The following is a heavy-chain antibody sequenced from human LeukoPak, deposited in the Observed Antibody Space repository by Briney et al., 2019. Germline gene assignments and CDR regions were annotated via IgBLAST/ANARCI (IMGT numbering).Heavy chain of an antibody. CDR1: GFTFSSYA. CDR2: ISYDGSNK. D-gene: IGHD3-16*01. CDR3: AKDPRLGELPSHWFDP. Sequence: GGSLRLSCAASGFTFSSYAMHWVRQAPGKGLEWVAVISYDGSNKYYADSVKGRFTISRDNSKNTLYLQMNSLRAEDTAVYYCAKDPRLGELPSHWFDPWGQGTLVTVSS. J-gene: IGHJ5*02. V-gene: IGHV3-30-3*01.